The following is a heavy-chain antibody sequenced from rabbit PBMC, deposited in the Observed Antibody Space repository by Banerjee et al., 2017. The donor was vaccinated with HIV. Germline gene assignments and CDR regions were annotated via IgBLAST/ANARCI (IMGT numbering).Heavy chain of an antibody. D-gene: IGHD6-1*01. CDR1: GFSFSSSYW. V-gene: IGHV1S40*01. CDR3: ARDNYGYGSDAYAGL. J-gene: IGHJ4*01. Sequence: QSLEESGGDLVKHGASLPLTCTASGFSFSSSYWICWVRQAPGKGLEWIACIYTASGSTYYTSWAKGRFTIPETSSTTVTLQMTSLTAADTAAYFCARDNYGYGSDAYAGLRGPGTLVTVS. CDR2: IYTASGST.